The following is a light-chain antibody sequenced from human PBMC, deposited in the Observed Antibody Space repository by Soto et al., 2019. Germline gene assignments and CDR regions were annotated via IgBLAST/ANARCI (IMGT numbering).Light chain of an antibody. J-gene: IGKJ1*01. V-gene: IGKV1-5*03. CDR1: QTISSW. CDR2: KAS. CDR3: QHYNSYPKA. Sequence: DIQMTQSPSTLSGSVGDRVTITCRASQTISSWLAWYQQKPGKAPKLLIYKASTLKSGVPSRFSGSGSGTEFTLTISSLQPDDFATYYCQHYNSYPKAFGQGTKVELK.